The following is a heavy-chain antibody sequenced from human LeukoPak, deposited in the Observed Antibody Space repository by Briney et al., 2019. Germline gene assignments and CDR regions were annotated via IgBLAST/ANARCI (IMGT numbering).Heavy chain of an antibody. CDR1: GFTFSSYA. D-gene: IGHD1-26*01. V-gene: IGHV3-30*04. J-gene: IGHJ4*02. Sequence: GGSLTLSCAASGFTFSSYAMHWVRQAPGKGLEWVAVISYDGSNKYYADSVKGRFTISRDNSKNTLYLQMNSLRAEDTAVYYCARDSRYSGSYYKTPLVYWGQGTLVTVSS. CDR2: ISYDGSNK. CDR3: ARDSRYSGSYYKTPLVY.